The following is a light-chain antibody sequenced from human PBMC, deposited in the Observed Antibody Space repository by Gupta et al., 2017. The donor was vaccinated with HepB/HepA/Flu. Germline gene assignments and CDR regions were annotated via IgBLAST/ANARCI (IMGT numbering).Light chain of an antibody. V-gene: IGKV1-9*01. Sequence: DIQLTQSPSFLSASVGDRVTITCRASQGSSSYLAWYQQQPGKAPKLLIYAASTLQSGVPSSVSGSGSGTEFTITISSLQPEDVATYYCQQLKRYPFIFGPGTKVDIK. J-gene: IGKJ3*01. CDR3: QQLKRYPFI. CDR1: QGSSSY. CDR2: AAS.